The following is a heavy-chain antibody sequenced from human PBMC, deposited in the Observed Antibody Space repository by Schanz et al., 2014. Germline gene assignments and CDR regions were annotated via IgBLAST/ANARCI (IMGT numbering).Heavy chain of an antibody. Sequence: QVQLVQSGAEVKKPGASVKVSCKASGYTFTSYYMHWVRQAPGQRLEWMGIINPSGGSTSYAQKFQGRATMTRYTSTSTVYIELSSLRSEDTAVKYCARDGEAAAGCDYWGQGTLVTVSS. CDR3: ARDGEAAAGCDY. CDR2: INPSGGST. CDR1: GYTFTSYY. J-gene: IGHJ4*02. D-gene: IGHD6-13*01. V-gene: IGHV1-46*03.